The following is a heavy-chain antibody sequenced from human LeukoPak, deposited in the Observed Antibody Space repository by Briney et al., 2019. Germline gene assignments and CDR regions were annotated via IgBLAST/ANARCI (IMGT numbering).Heavy chain of an antibody. CDR1: GYSISSGYY. V-gene: IGHV4-38-2*01. CDR2: IYHSGST. Sequence: SETLSLTCAVSGYSISSGYYWGWIRQPPGKGLEWIGSIYHSGSTYYNPSLKSRVTISVDTSKNQFSLKLSSVTAADTAVYYCASCLYYYYYRTSGAKGPRSPSP. J-gene: IGHJ6*03. CDR3: ASCLYYYYYRTS.